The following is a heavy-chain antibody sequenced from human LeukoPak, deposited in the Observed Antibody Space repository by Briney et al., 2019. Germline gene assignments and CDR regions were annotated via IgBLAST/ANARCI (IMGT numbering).Heavy chain of an antibody. D-gene: IGHD5-18*01. Sequence: SETLSLTCSVCGGSISSHEWSWMRQPPGKGLECIGYIYYSGSTSYNPSLKSRVTISVDTSKNQFSLKLSSVTAADTAVYYCARESTMVTSWFDPWGQGTLVTVSS. V-gene: IGHV4-59*11. CDR2: IYYSGST. J-gene: IGHJ5*02. CDR3: ARESTMVTSWFDP. CDR1: GGSISSHE.